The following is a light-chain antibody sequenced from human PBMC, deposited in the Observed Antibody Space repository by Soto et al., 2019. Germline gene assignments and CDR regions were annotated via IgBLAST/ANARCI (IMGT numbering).Light chain of an antibody. V-gene: IGLV2-14*01. CDR2: DVC. Sequence: QSALTQPASVSGSPGQSITISCTGTSSDVGAYNYVSWYHQHPGKAPKLIIYDVCDRPSGVSTRFSGAKSGNTASLTISGLQAEDEADYYCSSYTTSSTVVFGGGTKVTVL. J-gene: IGLJ2*01. CDR1: SSDVGAYNY. CDR3: SSYTTSSTVV.